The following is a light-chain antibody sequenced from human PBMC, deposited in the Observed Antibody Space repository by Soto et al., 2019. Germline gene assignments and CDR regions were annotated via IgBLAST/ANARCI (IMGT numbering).Light chain of an antibody. CDR3: QQSYSTPRLT. CDR2: AAS. CDR1: QSISSY. V-gene: IGKV1-39*01. Sequence: DIQMTQSPSSLSASVGDRVTITCRASQSISSYLNWYQQKPGKAPKLLIYAASSLQSGVPSRFSGSGSGTDLTLTISSLQPEDVATYYCQQSYSTPRLTFGGGTKVDIK. J-gene: IGKJ4*01.